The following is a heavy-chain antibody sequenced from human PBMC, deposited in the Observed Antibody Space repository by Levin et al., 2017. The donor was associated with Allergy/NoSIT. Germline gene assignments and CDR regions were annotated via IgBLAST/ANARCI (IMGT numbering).Heavy chain of an antibody. V-gene: IGHV3-72*01. J-gene: IGHJ4*02. CDR1: GFTFSDHY. CDR3: TKIVRATTGVDS. Sequence: GESLKISCAASGFTFSDHYMDWVRQAPGKGLEWVGRIRNKAYGYTTEYAASVRGRFAISRDDSKNSLYLQMDSLKTEDTAVYYCTKIVRATTGVDSWGQGTLVTVSS. CDR2: IRNKAYGYTT. D-gene: IGHD1-26*01.